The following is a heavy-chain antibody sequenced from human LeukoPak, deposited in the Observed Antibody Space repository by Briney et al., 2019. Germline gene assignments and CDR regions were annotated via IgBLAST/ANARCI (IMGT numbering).Heavy chain of an antibody. V-gene: IGHV3-48*02. CDR2: ISTGGSI. CDR1: GFTFSSYT. D-gene: IGHD5-18*01. CDR3: ARMIDYNYGYAFDF. Sequence: GGSLRLSCAASGFTFSSYTMNWVRQAPGKGLEWVSYISTGGSISYADSVKGRFTISRDNAKNSLYLQMNSLRDEDTAVYYCARMIDYNYGYAFDFWGQGTLVTVSS. J-gene: IGHJ4*02.